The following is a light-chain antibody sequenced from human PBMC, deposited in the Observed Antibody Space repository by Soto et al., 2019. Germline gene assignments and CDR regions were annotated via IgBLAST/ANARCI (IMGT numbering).Light chain of an antibody. J-gene: IGLJ1*01. CDR1: SSDIGGYIF. Sequence: SVLTQPASVSGSPGQSSTVSCTGTSSDIGGYIFVSWYQQHPGKAPKLMIYDINNRPSRVSKRFSGYKSGNTASLPISGLQDEDEPDYYCVSYTARSSYVFGTGT. V-gene: IGLV2-14*01. CDR3: VSYTARSSYV. CDR2: DIN.